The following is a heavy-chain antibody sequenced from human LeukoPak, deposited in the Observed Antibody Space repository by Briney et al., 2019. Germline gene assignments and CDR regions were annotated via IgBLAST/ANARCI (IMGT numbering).Heavy chain of an antibody. CDR3: AGGTTNTKGAFDM. V-gene: IGHV1/OR15-1*01. Sequence: ASVKVSCKASGYIFTDYYMHWVRQAPGQELGWMGRINPNSGGTNYAQKFQGRVTMTRDTSISTAYTELSSLRSEDTATYYCAGGTTNTKGAFDMWGQGTMVTVSS. CDR1: GYIFTDYY. CDR2: INPNSGGT. D-gene: IGHD2-8*01. J-gene: IGHJ3*02.